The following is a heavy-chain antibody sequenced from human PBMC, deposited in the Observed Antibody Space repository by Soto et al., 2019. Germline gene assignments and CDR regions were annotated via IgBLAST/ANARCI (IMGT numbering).Heavy chain of an antibody. V-gene: IGHV2-5*02. CDR2: IYWDDDK. D-gene: IGHD3-10*01. Sequence: QITLKESGPTLLKPTETLALTCTFSEFSLSTSGVAVGWIRQPPGKALEWLALIYWDDDKRYSPSLKSRLTITKDTSKNQVVLTMTNMDPADTATYYCARGVPFDYWGQGTLVTVSS. CDR3: ARGVPFDY. J-gene: IGHJ4*02. CDR1: EFSLSTSGVA.